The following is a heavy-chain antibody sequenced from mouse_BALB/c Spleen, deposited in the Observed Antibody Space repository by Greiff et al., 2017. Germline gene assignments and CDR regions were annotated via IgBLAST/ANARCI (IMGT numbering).Heavy chain of an antibody. J-gene: IGHJ4*01. D-gene: IGHD2-1*01. CDR1: GYTFTDYA. Sequence: QVQLQQSGPELVRPGVSVKISCKGSGYTFTDYAMHWVKQSHAKSLEWIGVISTYYGNTNYNQKFKGKATMTVDKSSSTAYMELARLTSEDSAIYYCARLGNYVGYYAMDYWGQGTSVTVSS. CDR2: ISTYYGNT. V-gene: IGHV1-67*01. CDR3: ARLGNYVGYYAMDY.